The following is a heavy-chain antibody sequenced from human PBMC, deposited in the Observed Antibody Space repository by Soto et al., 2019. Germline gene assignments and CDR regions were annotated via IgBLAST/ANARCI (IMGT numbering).Heavy chain of an antibody. D-gene: IGHD3-16*01. CDR3: ARDGGRGSDPIFVYGLDV. Sequence: QVQLVESGGGVVQPGRSLRLSCAASGFTFSSYAMHWVRQAPGKGLEWVAVISNDGSNKYYADSVKGRFTISRDNSRNTLYLQMNSLRAEDPAVYYCARDGGRGSDPIFVYGLDVWGHGTTVTVSS. CDR2: ISNDGSNK. V-gene: IGHV3-30-3*01. J-gene: IGHJ6*02. CDR1: GFTFSSYA.